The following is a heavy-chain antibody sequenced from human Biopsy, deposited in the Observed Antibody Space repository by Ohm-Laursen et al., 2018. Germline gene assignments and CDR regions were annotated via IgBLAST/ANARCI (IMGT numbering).Heavy chain of an antibody. Sequence: GTLSLTCIVSGGSISSYYWSWIRQPPGKGLEWIGYIYYTGSTNYNPSLKSRVTISVGTSMNHLSLRLTSVTAADTAVYYCARHAPSYSGSYWRYFDLWGRGTLVTVSS. CDR1: GGSISSYY. J-gene: IGHJ2*01. CDR3: ARHAPSYSGSYWRYFDL. CDR2: IYYTGST. V-gene: IGHV4-59*08. D-gene: IGHD1-26*01.